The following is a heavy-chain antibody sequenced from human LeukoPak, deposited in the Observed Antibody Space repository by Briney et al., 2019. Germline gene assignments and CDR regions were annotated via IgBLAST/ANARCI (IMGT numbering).Heavy chain of an antibody. CDR3: ARDRGSGSYYPAAYGMDV. Sequence: SETLSLTCTVSGGSISSGGYYWSWIRQHPGKGLEWIGYIYYSGSTYYNPSLKSRVTISVDTSKNQFSLKLSSVTAADTAAYYCARDRGSGSYYPAAYGMDVWGKGTTVTVSS. CDR1: GGSISSGGYY. CDR2: IYYSGST. J-gene: IGHJ6*04. D-gene: IGHD3-10*01. V-gene: IGHV4-31*03.